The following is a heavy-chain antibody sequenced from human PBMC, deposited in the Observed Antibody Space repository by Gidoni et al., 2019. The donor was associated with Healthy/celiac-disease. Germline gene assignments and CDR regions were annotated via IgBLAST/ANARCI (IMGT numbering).Heavy chain of an antibody. Sequence: EVQLFESGGGLVQPGWSLRLSCASSGFTFSSYAMSWVRQAPGKGLEWVSAISGSGGSTYYADSVKGRFTISRDNSKNTLYLQMNSLRAEDTAVYYCAKDAYYYDSSGYCDLDYWGQGTLVTVSS. CDR2: ISGSGGST. J-gene: IGHJ4*02. CDR1: GFTFSSYA. CDR3: AKDAYYYDSSGYCDLDY. D-gene: IGHD3-22*01. V-gene: IGHV3-23*01.